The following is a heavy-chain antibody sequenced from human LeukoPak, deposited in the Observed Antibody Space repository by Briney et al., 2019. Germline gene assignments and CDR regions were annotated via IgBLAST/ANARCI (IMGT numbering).Heavy chain of an antibody. V-gene: IGHV3-48*01. CDR1: GFTFNYFG. D-gene: IGHD6-6*01. Sequence: GVSLRLSCIVSGFTFNYFGMNWVPQAPGKGRVGVSYISSDSRTVDYADSVKGRLTISRDNARNSLYLQMHPLRLEDTAVYYCVRGGAARPDYWGRGTLVSVSS. CDR2: ISSDSRTV. CDR3: VRGGAARPDY. J-gene: IGHJ4*02.